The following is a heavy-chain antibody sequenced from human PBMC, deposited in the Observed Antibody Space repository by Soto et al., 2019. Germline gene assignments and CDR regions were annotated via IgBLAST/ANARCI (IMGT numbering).Heavy chain of an antibody. CDR2: IWYDGSNK. CDR3: ARGAVSSFLEWLTHHMDV. CDR1: VFTFSSYG. V-gene: IGHV3-33*01. D-gene: IGHD3-3*01. J-gene: IGHJ6*02. Sequence: SLILSCAASVFTFSSYGMHWVRQAPGKGLEWVAVIWYDGSNKYYADSVKGRFTISRDNSKNTLYLQMNSLRAEDTAVYYCARGAVSSFLEWLTHHMDVWGQGTTVTVSS.